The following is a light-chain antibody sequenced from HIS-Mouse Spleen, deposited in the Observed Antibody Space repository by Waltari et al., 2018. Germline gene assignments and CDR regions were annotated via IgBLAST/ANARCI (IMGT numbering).Light chain of an antibody. Sequence: SYELTPPTSVSVSPGQTARITCLGDALPKKYAYWYQQKSGQAPVLVIYEDSKRPSGIPERFSGSSSGTMATLTISGAQVEDEADYYCYSTDSSGNHRVFGGGTKLTVL. CDR3: YSTDSSGNHRV. V-gene: IGLV3-10*01. J-gene: IGLJ2*01. CDR2: EDS. CDR1: ALPKKY.